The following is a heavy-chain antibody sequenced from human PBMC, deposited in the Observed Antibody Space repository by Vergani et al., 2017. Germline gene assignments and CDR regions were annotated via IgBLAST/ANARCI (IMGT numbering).Heavy chain of an antibody. CDR2: ISYDGSNK. J-gene: IGHJ4*02. Sequence: QVQLVESGGGVVQPGRSLRLSCAASGFTFSSYAMHWVRQAPGKGLEWVAVISYDGSNKYYADSVKGRFTISRDNSKNTLYLQMNSLRAEDTAVYYCAKPYCGGDCYHPDYWGQGTLVTVSS. CDR3: AKPYCGGDCYHPDY. CDR1: GFTFSSYA. D-gene: IGHD2-21*02. V-gene: IGHV3-30-3*02.